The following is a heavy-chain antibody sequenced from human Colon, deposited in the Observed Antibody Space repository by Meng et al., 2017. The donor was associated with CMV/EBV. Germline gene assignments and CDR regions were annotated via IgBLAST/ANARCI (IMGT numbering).Heavy chain of an antibody. V-gene: IGHV1-2*02. J-gene: IGHJ6*02. CDR2: INPNSGGT. CDR3: VRARRGGIAFLSGRGGMDV. Sequence: ASVKVSCKASGYTFTGYYMHWVRQAPGQGLEWMGWINPNSGGTNYAQKFQGRVTMTRDTSISTAYMELSRLRSDDTAVYYCVRARRGGIAFLSGRGGMDVWGQGTTVTVSS. CDR1: GYTFTGYY. D-gene: IGHD6-13*01.